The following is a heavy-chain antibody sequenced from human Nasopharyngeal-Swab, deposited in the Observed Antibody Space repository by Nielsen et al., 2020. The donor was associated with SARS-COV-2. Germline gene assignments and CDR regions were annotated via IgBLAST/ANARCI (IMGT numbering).Heavy chain of an antibody. V-gene: IGHV3-48*02. D-gene: IGHD1-26*01. J-gene: IGHJ4*02. Sequence: GGSLRLSCAASGFAFTDYSMDWVRQAPGKGLEWVSYITSSSSTRYYADSVKGRFTVSRDNAKNSLCLQMSSLRDEDTAVYYCVREFEATGATYLDYWGLGTLVTVSS. CDR2: ITSSSSTR. CDR3: VREFEATGATYLDY. CDR1: GFAFTDYS.